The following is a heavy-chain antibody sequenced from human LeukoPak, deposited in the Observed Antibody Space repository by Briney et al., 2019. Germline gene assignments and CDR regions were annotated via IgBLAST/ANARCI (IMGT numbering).Heavy chain of an antibody. V-gene: IGHV4-31*03. CDR2: IYYSGST. CDR1: GGSISSGGYY. J-gene: IGHJ4*02. D-gene: IGHD3-16*01. CDR3: ARLNAGGSASTGDYFDY. Sequence: PSETLSLTCTVSGGSISSGGYYWSWIRQHPGTGLEWIGYIYYSGSTYYNPSLKSRVTISVDTSKNQFSLKLSSVTAADTAVYYCARLNAGGSASTGDYFDYWGQGTLVTVSS.